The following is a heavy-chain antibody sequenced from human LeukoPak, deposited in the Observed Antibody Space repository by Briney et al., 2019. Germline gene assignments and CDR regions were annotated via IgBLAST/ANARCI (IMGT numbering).Heavy chain of an antibody. V-gene: IGHV3-21*04. D-gene: IGHD2-2*01. CDR1: GFTFSSYS. J-gene: IGHJ4*02. Sequence: RGSLRLSCAASGFTFSSYSMNWVRQAPGNGLEWVSSISSSSSYIYYADSVKGRFTISRDNAKTSLYLQMNSLRAEDTAVHYFARDNLTSSAFDYWGQGTMVTVSS. CDR2: ISSSSSYI. CDR3: ARDNLTSSAFDY.